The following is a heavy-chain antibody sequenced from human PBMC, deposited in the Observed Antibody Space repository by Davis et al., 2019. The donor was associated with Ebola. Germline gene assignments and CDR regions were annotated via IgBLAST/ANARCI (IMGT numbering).Heavy chain of an antibody. CDR1: LCSFTSYV. Sequence: ASVMVSCTASLCSFTSYVISSLRQAPGQGLEWMGWISAFRGNTNYAQKLQGRVTMTTHTSTSTAYMELRSLRSADTAVYYCARRNYGDSGAFWGQGTLVTVSS. CDR3: ARRNYGDSGAF. D-gene: IGHD4-17*01. V-gene: IGHV1-18*01. J-gene: IGHJ4*02. CDR2: ISAFRGNT.